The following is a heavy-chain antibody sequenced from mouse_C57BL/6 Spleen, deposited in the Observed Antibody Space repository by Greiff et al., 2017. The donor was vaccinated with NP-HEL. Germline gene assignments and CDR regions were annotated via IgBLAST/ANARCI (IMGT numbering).Heavy chain of an antibody. D-gene: IGHD1-1*01. V-gene: IGHV5-17*01. CDR3: ARPLYYGSLYFDY. Sequence: EVKLMESGGGLVKPGGSLKLSCAASGFTFSDYGMHWVRQAPEKGLEWVAYISSGSSTIYYADTVKGRFTISRDNAKNTLFLQMTNLRSEDTAMYYCARPLYYGSLYFDYWGQGTTLTVSS. CDR1: GFTFSDYG. CDR2: ISSGSSTI. J-gene: IGHJ2*01.